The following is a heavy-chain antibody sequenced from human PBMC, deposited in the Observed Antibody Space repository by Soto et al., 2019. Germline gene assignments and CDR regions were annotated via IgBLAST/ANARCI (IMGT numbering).Heavy chain of an antibody. Sequence: ASVKVSCKASGYTFTGYYMHWVRQAPGQGLEWMGWINPNSGGTNYAQKFQGRVTMTRDTSISTAYMELSRLRSDDTAVYYRARVTDYYDSSGYFLGAFDIWGQGTMVTVSS. CDR3: ARVTDYYDSSGYFLGAFDI. V-gene: IGHV1-2*02. CDR1: GYTFTGYY. D-gene: IGHD3-22*01. CDR2: INPNSGGT. J-gene: IGHJ3*02.